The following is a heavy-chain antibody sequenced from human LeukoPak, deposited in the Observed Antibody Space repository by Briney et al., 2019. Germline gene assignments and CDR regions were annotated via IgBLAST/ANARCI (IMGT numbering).Heavy chain of an antibody. D-gene: IGHD1-26*01. CDR3: AKESQLSYSGTFYIDY. CDR2: IRYDGSNK. CDR1: GFTFDDYG. Sequence: GGSLRLSCAASGFTFDDYGMSWVRQAPGKGLEWVTFIRYDGSNKYYADSVKGRFTISRDSSKNTLYLQMNSLRTEDTAVYYCAKESQLSYSGTFYIDYWGQGTLVTVSS. V-gene: IGHV3-30*02. J-gene: IGHJ4*02.